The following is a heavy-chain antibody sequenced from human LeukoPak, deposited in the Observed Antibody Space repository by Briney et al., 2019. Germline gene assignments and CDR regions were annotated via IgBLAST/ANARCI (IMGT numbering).Heavy chain of an antibody. CDR1: GFTFTIYA. CDR3: AKSGSVPPDY. J-gene: IGHJ4*02. V-gene: IGHV3-23*01. Sequence: GGSLRLSCAASGFTFTIYAMSWVRQSPGKGLEWVSSISDSGDRTYYADSVKDRFTISRDNSRNTLYLQVNSLRAEDTAVYYCAKSGSVPPDYWGQGTLVTVSS. CDR2: ISDSGDRT. D-gene: IGHD2-2*01.